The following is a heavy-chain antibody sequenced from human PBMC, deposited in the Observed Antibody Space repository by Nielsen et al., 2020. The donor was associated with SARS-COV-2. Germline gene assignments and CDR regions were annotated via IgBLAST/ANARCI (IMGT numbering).Heavy chain of an antibody. CDR1: GYRFTSDA. J-gene: IGHJ4*02. CDR3: ARGGVNGWWDY. CDR2: INAGNGYT. Sequence: ASVKVSCKASGYRFTSDAIHWVRQAPGKGLESMGWINAGNGYTEYSQNFQGRVTITTETSATTAYMEVRYLKSEDTTVFYCARGGVNGWWDYWGQGTLVTVSS. D-gene: IGHD6-19*01. V-gene: IGHV1-3*01.